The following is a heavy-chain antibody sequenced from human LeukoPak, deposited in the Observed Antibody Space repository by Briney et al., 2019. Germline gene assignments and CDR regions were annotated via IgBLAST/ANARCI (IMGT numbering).Heavy chain of an antibody. J-gene: IGHJ4*02. CDR2: ICYDGSNK. CDR3: ARVVGSGFGYFDY. Sequence: GGSLRLSCAASGFAFSGYGMHWVCQALGKGLGWGAVICYDGSNKYYADSVKGRFTISRDNSKNTLYLHMNSLKAEDTAVYYCARVVGSGFGYFDYWGQGTLVTVSS. CDR1: GFAFSGYG. V-gene: IGHV3-33*01. D-gene: IGHD6-19*01.